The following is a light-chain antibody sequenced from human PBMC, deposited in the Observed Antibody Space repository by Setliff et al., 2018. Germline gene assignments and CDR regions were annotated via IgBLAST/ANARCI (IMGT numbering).Light chain of an antibody. Sequence: QSALTQPASVSGSPGQSITISCTGTSSDVGAYNYVSWYQQHPGKAPKVMIYDVSNRPSGVSNRFSGSKSGNTASLTISGLQADDEADYYCFSYTTSTARVFGGGTKVTVL. V-gene: IGLV2-14*01. J-gene: IGLJ3*02. CDR1: SSDVGAYNY. CDR3: FSYTTSTARV. CDR2: DVS.